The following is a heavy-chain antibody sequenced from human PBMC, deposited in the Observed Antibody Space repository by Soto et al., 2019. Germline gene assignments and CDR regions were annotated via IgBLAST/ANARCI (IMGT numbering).Heavy chain of an antibody. CDR3: ARTIVAAGGRRYFDL. D-gene: IGHD6-13*01. CDR2: INSSSSYT. J-gene: IGHJ2*01. Sequence: QVQLVESGGGLVKPGGSLRLSCAASGFTFSDYYMSWIRQAPGKGLEWVSYINSSSSYTNYAYSVKGRFTISRDNAKNSLYLQMNSLRAEDTAVYYCARTIVAAGGRRYFDLWGRGTLVTVSS. V-gene: IGHV3-11*05. CDR1: GFTFSDYY.